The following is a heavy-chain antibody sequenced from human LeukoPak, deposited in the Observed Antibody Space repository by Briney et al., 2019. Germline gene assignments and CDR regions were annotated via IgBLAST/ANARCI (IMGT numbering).Heavy chain of an antibody. CDR1: GFTFCSYA. J-gene: IGHJ4*02. Sequence: GGSLRLSCAASGFTFCSYAMRWVRQAPGKGLEWVSVISGSGGSTYYAHTVKGRVTISRDNSKNTLYLQMNSLRAEDTAVYYCAKGPISGDDWGQGTLVTLSS. CDR3: AKGPISGDD. CDR2: ISGSGGST. V-gene: IGHV3-23*01.